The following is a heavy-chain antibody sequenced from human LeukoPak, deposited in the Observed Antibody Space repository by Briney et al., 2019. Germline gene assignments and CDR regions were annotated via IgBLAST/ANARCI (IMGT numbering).Heavy chain of an antibody. CDR2: ISAYNGNT. Sequence: GASVKVSCKASGYTFTSYGYSWVRQAPGQGLEWMGWISAYNGNTKYAQKFQGRVTITADESTSTVYMELSSLRSEDTAVYYCARDSEVRRNLWHYWGQGTLVTVSS. CDR1: GYTFTSYG. D-gene: IGHD3-10*01. V-gene: IGHV1-18*01. CDR3: ARDSEVRRNLWHY. J-gene: IGHJ4*02.